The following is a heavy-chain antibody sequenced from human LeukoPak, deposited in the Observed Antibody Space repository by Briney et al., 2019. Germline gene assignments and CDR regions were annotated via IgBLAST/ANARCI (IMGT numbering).Heavy chain of an antibody. CDR1: GFTFSSYA. Sequence: GGSLRLSCAASGFTFSSYAMSWVRQAPGKGLQWVSAISGSGVDTFYADSVKGRFTISRDNSKNTLYLQMDSLTAEDTAVYYCAKAYDYGSGSYYKTFDYWGQGTLVTVSS. J-gene: IGHJ4*02. V-gene: IGHV3-23*01. CDR2: ISGSGVDT. CDR3: AKAYDYGSGSYYKTFDY. D-gene: IGHD3-10*01.